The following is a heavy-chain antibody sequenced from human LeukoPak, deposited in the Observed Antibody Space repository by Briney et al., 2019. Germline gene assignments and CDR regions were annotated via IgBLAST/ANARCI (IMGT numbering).Heavy chain of an antibody. V-gene: IGHV3-11*04. D-gene: IGHD1-26*01. Sequence: PGGSLRLSCAASGFTLSDYDMGWIRQAPGKGLEWVSYISSSSSTIYYADSVKGRFTISRDNAKNSLYLQMNSLRAEDTAVYYCTRDLSGSYSDYWGQGTLVTVSS. J-gene: IGHJ4*02. CDR1: GFTLSDYD. CDR3: TRDLSGSYSDY. CDR2: ISSSSSTI.